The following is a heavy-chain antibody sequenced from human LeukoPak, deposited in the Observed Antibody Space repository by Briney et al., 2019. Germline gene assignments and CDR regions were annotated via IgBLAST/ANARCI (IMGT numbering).Heavy chain of an antibody. CDR1: GFTFSGYW. J-gene: IGHJ4*02. Sequence: GGSLRLSCAASGFTFSGYWMHWVRQAPGKGLVWVSHINSDVSSTTYAASVKGRFTISRDNAKNTLYLQMNSLRAEDTAVYYCARYYSGGRYVLDYWGQGTLVTVSS. D-gene: IGHD6-19*01. V-gene: IGHV3-74*01. CDR3: ARYYSGGRYVLDY. CDR2: INSDVSST.